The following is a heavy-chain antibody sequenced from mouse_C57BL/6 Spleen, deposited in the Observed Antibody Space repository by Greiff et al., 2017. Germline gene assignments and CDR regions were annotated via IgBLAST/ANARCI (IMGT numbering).Heavy chain of an antibody. J-gene: IGHJ2*01. CDR2: IYPGDGDT. V-gene: IGHV1-82*01. Sequence: VQLQQSGPELVKPGASVKISCKASGYAFSSSWMNWVKQRPGKGLEWIGRIYPGDGDTNYNGKFKGKATLTVDKPSSTAYMQLSSLTSEDSAVYYCARGGPYYFDYWGQGTTLTVSS. CDR3: ARGGPYYFDY. CDR1: GYAFSSSW.